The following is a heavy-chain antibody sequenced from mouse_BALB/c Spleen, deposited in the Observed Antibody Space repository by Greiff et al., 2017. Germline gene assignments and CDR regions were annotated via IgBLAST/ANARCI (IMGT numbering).Heavy chain of an antibody. J-gene: IGHJ4*01. Sequence: VKLVESGPDLVAPSQSLSITCTVSGFSLTSYGVHWVRQPPGKGLEWLVVIWSDGSTTYNSALKSRLSISKDNSKSQVFLKMNSLQTDDTAMYYCARHRGGVYAMDYWGQGTSVTVSS. CDR3: ARHRGGVYAMDY. CDR2: IWSDGST. CDR1: GFSLTSYG. V-gene: IGHV2-6-2*01.